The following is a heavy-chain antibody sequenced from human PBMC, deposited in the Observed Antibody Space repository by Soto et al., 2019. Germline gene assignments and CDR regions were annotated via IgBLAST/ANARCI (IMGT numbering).Heavy chain of an antibody. CDR3: ARHNRYSSTWFEGWFDP. D-gene: IGHD6-13*01. CDR2: IYYTGNT. Sequence: SETLSLTCTVSGGSISSGGTGSYWTWIRQLPAKGLEWIGYIYYTGNTYYNPSLKSRPTISIDTSENQFSLKLTSVTAADTAMYYCARHNRYSSTWFEGWFDPWGQGTLVTVSS. V-gene: IGHV4-31*03. CDR1: GGSISSGGTGSY. J-gene: IGHJ5*02.